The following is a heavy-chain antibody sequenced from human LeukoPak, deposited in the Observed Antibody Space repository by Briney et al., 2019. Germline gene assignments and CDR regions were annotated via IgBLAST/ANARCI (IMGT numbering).Heavy chain of an antibody. Sequence: GGSLTLSCAASGFTFSSYAMTWVRQAPGKGLDWISAVSYDFTRTFYADPVKGRLAILRDNSRNTLFLQMNSLRADDTAVYYCARPGCGGNCYYRMDVWGKGNTVTVSS. CDR3: ARPGCGGNCYYRMDV. CDR1: GFTFSSYA. J-gene: IGHJ6*04. V-gene: IGHV3-23*01. D-gene: IGHD2-21*01. CDR2: VSYDFTRT.